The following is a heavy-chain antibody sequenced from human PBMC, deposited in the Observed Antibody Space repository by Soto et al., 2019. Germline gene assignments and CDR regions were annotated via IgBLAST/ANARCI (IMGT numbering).Heavy chain of an antibody. Sequence: PGGSLRLSCAASGFTFANYVMSWVRQAPGKGLEWVAGISASGRDTYYADSVKDRFTISRDSSKNTLYLQMNSLRAEDTAKYYCAKGKTTGWYYFDYWGQGTLVTVSS. D-gene: IGHD6-19*01. CDR1: GFTFANYV. J-gene: IGHJ4*02. V-gene: IGHV3-23*01. CDR3: AKGKTTGWYYFDY. CDR2: ISASGRDT.